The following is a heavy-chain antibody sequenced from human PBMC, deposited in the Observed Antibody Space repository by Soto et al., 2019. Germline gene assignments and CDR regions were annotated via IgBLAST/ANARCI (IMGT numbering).Heavy chain of an antibody. CDR1: GGSFSPNY. CDR2: ISWNSATI. CDR3: AKSTGGTANGMDV. V-gene: IGHV3-9*01. D-gene: IGHD2-8*02. Sequence: LSLTCTVSGGSFSPNYWSWIRQAPGKGLEWVSGISWNSATIGYADSVKGRFSISRDNAKNSLYLQMNSLRAEDTALYYCAKSTGGTANGMDVWGQGTTVTVSS. J-gene: IGHJ6*02.